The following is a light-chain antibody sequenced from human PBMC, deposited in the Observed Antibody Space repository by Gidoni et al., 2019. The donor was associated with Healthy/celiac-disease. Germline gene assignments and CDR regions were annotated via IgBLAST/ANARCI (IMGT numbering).Light chain of an antibody. CDR1: QSVLYSSNNKNY. J-gene: IGKJ2*01. Sequence: IVMTQSPDSLAASLGERATINCKSSQSVLYSSNNKNYLAWYQQKPGQPPKLLIYWSSTRESGVPDRFSGSGSGTDFTLTISSLQAEDVAVYYCQQYYSTPKTFGQGTKLEIK. CDR2: WSS. CDR3: QQYYSTPKT. V-gene: IGKV4-1*01.